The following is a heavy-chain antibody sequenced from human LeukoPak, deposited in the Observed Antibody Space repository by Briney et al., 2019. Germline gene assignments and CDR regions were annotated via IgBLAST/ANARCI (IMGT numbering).Heavy chain of an antibody. D-gene: IGHD4-17*01. J-gene: IGHJ4*02. CDR3: ARGFHGDYFDY. Sequence: PGGSLRLSCAASGFTFSSYEMNWVRQAPGKGLEWVSYISSSGSTIYYADYVKGRFTIYRDNAKNSLYLQMNSLRAEDTAVYYCARGFHGDYFDYWGQGTLVTVSS. CDR1: GFTFSSYE. CDR2: ISSSGSTI. V-gene: IGHV3-48*03.